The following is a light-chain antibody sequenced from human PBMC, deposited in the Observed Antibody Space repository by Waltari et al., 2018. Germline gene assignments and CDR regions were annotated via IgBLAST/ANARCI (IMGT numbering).Light chain of an antibody. CDR2: GAS. CDR3: QQYNNWPRS. J-gene: IGKJ1*01. CDR1: QSVSSN. Sequence: EIVMTQSPATLSVSPEERATLSCRARQSVSSNLAWYQQKPGQAPRLLIYGASPRATGIPARFSGSGSGTEFTLTISSLQSEDFAVYYCQQYNNWPRSFGQGTKVEIK. V-gene: IGKV3-15*01.